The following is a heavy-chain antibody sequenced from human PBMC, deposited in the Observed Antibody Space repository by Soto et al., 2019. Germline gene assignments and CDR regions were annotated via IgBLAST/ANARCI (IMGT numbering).Heavy chain of an antibody. V-gene: IGHV3-7*03. CDR1: GFTFGNYW. D-gene: IGHD4-17*01. J-gene: IGHJ4*02. CDR3: AREGTTAVTQIAYLEF. CDR2: IKGDGTEK. Sequence: EVQLVESGGALVQPGGSLRLSCEGSGFTFGNYWMTWVRQAPGRGPEWVANIKGDGTEKNYVDSVKGRFTISRDNARTSLFLQMNSLRAEDTAIFYCAREGTTAVTQIAYLEFWGQGTLVTVSS.